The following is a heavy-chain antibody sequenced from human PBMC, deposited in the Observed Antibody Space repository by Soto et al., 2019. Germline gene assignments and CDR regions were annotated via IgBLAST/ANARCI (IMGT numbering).Heavy chain of an antibody. CDR3: ARAMGRYFDL. D-gene: IGHD2-8*01. CDR2: ISASGRS. Sequence: QVQLQESGPGLVKPSETLSLTCTVSGDFISNFYWSWIRQPAGKGLQSLGRISASGRSNYNPNLQSRVAMSLDTSKNQFSLRLTSLSAADTAVYFCARAMGRYFDLWGRGTLVTVFS. J-gene: IGHJ2*01. CDR1: GDFISNFY. V-gene: IGHV4-4*07.